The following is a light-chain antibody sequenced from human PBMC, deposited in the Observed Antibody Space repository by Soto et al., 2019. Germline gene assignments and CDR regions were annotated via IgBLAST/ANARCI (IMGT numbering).Light chain of an antibody. CDR1: QSISSW. J-gene: IGKJ1*01. V-gene: IGKV1-5*03. CDR2: KAS. CDR3: QQYDSYSWT. Sequence: DIQMTQSPSTLSASVGDRVTITCRASQSISSWLAWYQQKPRKAPKLLIYKASSLESGVPSRFSGSGSGTEFILTISSLQPEDFATYYCQQYDSYSWTFGQGTKVDI.